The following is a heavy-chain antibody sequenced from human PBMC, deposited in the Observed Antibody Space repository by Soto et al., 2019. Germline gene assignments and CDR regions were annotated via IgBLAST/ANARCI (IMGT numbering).Heavy chain of an antibody. D-gene: IGHD5-18*01. CDR1: GGTFSSYA. CDR3: AMGDTAMVFYYYYGMDV. V-gene: IGHV1-69*13. Sequence: GASVKVSCKASGGTFSSYAISWVRQAPGQGLEWMGGIIPIFGTANYAQKFQGRVTITADESTSTAYMELSSLRSEDTAVYYCAMGDTAMVFYYYYGMDVWGQGTTVTVS. J-gene: IGHJ6*02. CDR2: IIPIFGTA.